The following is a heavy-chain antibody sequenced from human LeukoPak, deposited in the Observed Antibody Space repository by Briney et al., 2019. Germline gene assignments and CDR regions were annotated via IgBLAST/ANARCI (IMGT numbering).Heavy chain of an antibody. Sequence: GASVKVSCKASGGTFSSYTISWVRQAPGQGLEWMGRIIPILGIANYAQKFQGRVTITADKSTSTAYMELSSLRSEDTAVYYCAREPHRIAVAGNDYWGQGTLVTVSS. J-gene: IGHJ4*02. CDR1: GGTFSSYT. CDR2: IIPILGIA. CDR3: AREPHRIAVAGNDY. D-gene: IGHD6-19*01. V-gene: IGHV1-69*04.